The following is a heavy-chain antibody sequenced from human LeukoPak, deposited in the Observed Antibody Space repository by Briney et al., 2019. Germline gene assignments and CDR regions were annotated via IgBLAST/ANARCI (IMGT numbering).Heavy chain of an antibody. J-gene: IGHJ4*02. Sequence: ASVKVSCKASGYTFNTYGVSWVRQAPGQGLQWMGWISAYSGITNYAQKFQGRVTMTTDTSTSTAYMELRSLRSDDTAVYYCARQDSSVDFWGPGTLVTVSS. D-gene: IGHD6-19*01. CDR2: ISAYSGIT. CDR1: GYTFNTYG. CDR3: ARQDSSVDF. V-gene: IGHV1-18*01.